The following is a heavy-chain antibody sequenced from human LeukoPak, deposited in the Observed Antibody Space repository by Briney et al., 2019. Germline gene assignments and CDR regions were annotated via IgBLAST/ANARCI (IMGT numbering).Heavy chain of an antibody. CDR1: GGSLSSYY. V-gene: IGHV4-59*01. J-gene: IGHJ4*02. CDR3: ARSRSGSYYNGDGY. CDR2: IYYSGST. D-gene: IGHD3-10*01. Sequence: SETLSLTCTVSGGSLSSYYWSWIRQPPGKGLGWIGYIYYSGSTNYNPSLKSRVTISVDKSRNQFSLKLSSVTAADTAVYYCARSRSGSYYNGDGYWGQGTLVTVSS.